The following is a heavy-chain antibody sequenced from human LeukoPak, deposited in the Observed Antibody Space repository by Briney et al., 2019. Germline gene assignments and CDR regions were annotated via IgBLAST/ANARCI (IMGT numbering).Heavy chain of an antibody. V-gene: IGHV3-21*01. J-gene: IGHJ3*02. CDR3: ARCRTHDAFDI. CDR2: ISSSNSHG. Sequence: GGSLRLSCAASGFTLSTYSMTWVRQAPGKGLEWVSSISSSNSHGYYADSVKGRFTIYRDNAKNSLYLQMNSLSAEDTAVYYCARCRTHDAFDIWGQGTMVTVSS. CDR1: GFTLSTYS.